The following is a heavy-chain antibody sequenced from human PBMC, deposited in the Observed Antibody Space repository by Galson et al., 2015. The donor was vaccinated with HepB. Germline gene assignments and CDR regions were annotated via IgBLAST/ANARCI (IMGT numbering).Heavy chain of an antibody. CDR2: ISGDGSST. V-gene: IGHV3-74*03. D-gene: IGHD1-7*01. J-gene: IGHJ4*02. CDR1: GFTFTNYW. CDR3: ARTEELWDYFDY. Sequence: SLRLSCAASGFTFTNYWMHWVRQAPGKGLVWVSRISGDGSSTTYVDSVEGRFTISRDNAKNTLYLQMNSLRAEDTAVYFCARTEELWDYFDYWGQGTLATVSS.